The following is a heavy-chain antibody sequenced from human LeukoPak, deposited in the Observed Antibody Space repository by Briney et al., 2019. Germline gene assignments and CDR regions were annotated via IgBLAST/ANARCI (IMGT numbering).Heavy chain of an antibody. J-gene: IGHJ3*02. V-gene: IGHV1-2*02. D-gene: IGHD2-21*02. Sequence: ASVKVSCKASGYTFTGYYIHWVRQAPGQGLEWMGWINPNSGGTNYAPKLQGRVTMTRDTSITTAYMELSRLTSDDTTIYYCATTLHIVVVTWHAFDIWGQGTMVTVSS. CDR1: GYTFTGYY. CDR2: INPNSGGT. CDR3: ATTLHIVVVTWHAFDI.